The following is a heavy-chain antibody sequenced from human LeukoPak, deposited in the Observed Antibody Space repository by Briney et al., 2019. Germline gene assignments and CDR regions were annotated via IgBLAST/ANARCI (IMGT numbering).Heavy chain of an antibody. V-gene: IGHV3-23*01. D-gene: IGHD5-24*01. CDR1: GFTFSSYA. CDR2: ISGSGGST. CDR3: AKDRVRWLQLFYFDY. Sequence: GGSLRLSCAASGFTFSSYAMSRVRQAPGKGLEWVSAISGSGGSTYYADSVKGRFTISRDNSKNTLYLQMNSLRAEDTAVYYCAKDRVRWLQLFYFDYWGQGTLVTVSS. J-gene: IGHJ4*02.